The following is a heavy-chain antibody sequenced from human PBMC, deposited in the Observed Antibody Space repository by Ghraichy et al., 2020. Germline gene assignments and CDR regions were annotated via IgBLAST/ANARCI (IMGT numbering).Heavy chain of an antibody. V-gene: IGHV4-59*01. CDR2: IYYSGST. D-gene: IGHD5-18*01. CDR3: AKGGDSPGYF. Sequence: SETLSLTCTVSGGSISSYYWSWIRQPPGKGLEWIGYVWIGYIYYSGSTNYNPSLNSRVNISVDTSNNQLSLKLSSVTAADTDVYYCAKGGDSPGYFWGQGTLVTVSS. CDR1: GGSISSYY. J-gene: IGHJ4*02.